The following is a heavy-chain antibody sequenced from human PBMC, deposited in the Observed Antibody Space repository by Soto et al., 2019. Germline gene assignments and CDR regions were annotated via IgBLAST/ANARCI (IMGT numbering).Heavy chain of an antibody. V-gene: IGHV3-74*01. J-gene: IGHJ6*02. Sequence: GGSLRLSCAASGFTFSSYWMHWVRQAPGKGLVWVSRINSDGSSTSYADSVKGRFTISRDNAKNTLYLQMNSLRAEDTAVYYCARDGAYYYDSSGSYGMDVWGQGTTVTVSS. CDR2: INSDGSST. CDR3: ARDGAYYYDSSGSYGMDV. CDR1: GFTFSSYW. D-gene: IGHD3-22*01.